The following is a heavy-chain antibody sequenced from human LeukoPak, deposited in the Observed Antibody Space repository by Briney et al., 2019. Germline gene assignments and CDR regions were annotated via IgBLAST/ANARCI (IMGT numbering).Heavy chain of an antibody. CDR1: GGSFSGYY. J-gene: IGHJ6*02. CDR3: ARVGYCSSPSCYNGYGMDV. V-gene: IGHV4-34*01. D-gene: IGHD2-2*02. Sequence: PSETLSLTCAVYGGSFSGYYWSWIRQPPGKGLEWIGEINHSGSTNYNPSLKSRVTISVDTSKNQSSLKLSSVTAADTAVYYCARVGYCSSPSCYNGYGMDVWGQGTTVTVSS. CDR2: INHSGST.